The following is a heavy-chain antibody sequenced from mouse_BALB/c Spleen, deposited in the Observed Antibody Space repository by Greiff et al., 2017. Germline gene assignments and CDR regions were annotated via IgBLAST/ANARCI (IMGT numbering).Heavy chain of an antibody. Sequence: EVKVVESGGGLVQPGGSRKLSCAASGFTFSSFGMHWVRQAPEKGLEWVAYISSGSSTIYYADTVKGRFTISRDNPKNTLFLQMTSLRSEDTAMYYCARGPYWGQGTLVTVSA. V-gene: IGHV5-17*02. CDR1: GFTFSSFG. CDR2: ISSGSSTI. J-gene: IGHJ3*01. CDR3: ARGPY.